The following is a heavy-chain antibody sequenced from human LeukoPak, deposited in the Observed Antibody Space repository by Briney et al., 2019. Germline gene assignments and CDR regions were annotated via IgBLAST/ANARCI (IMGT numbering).Heavy chain of an antibody. Sequence: PSETLSLTCTVSGGSISSSSYYWGWIRQPPGKGLEWIGSIYYSGSTSYNPSLKRRVTISVDTSKNQFSLKLSSVTATDTAVYYCAREGVEYSYGYEPLLDYWGQGTLVTVSS. CDR3: AREGVEYSYGYEPLLDY. CDR2: IYYSGST. V-gene: IGHV4-39*07. CDR1: GGSISSSSYY. J-gene: IGHJ4*02. D-gene: IGHD5-18*01.